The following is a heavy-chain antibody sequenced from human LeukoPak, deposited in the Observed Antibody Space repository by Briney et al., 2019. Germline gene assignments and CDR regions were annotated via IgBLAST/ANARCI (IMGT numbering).Heavy chain of an antibody. V-gene: IGHV3-64D*06. D-gene: IGHD3-10*01. CDR1: GFTFSSYA. J-gene: IGHJ4*02. Sequence: PGGSLRLSCSASGFTFSSYAMHWVRQAPGKGLKYVSAISSNGGSTYYADSVKGRFTISRDNSKNTLYLQMSSLRAEDTAVYYCVKTVYGTMVRGVITSPFDYWGQGTLVTVSS. CDR3: VKTVYGTMVRGVITSPFDY. CDR2: ISSNGGST.